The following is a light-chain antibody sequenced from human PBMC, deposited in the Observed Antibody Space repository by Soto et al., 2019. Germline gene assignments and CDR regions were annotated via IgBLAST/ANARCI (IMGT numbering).Light chain of an antibody. CDR1: QSISSW. CDR3: HQFNTKPVS. J-gene: IGKJ4*01. V-gene: IGKV1-5*03. CDR2: KAS. Sequence: DIQMIQSSSSLCASVGDRVAITCRASQSISSWLAWYQQTKGKAPKLLMYKASSLHSGVPSRFRGSGSWTECTLTISRLQPDDVKTDYCHQFNTKPVSFGGGTKVDIK.